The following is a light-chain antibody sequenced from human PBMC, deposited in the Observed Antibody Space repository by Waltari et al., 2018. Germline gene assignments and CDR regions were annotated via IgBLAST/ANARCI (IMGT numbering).Light chain of an antibody. Sequence: EIVLTQSPATLSLSPGERATLSCRASQSVNWYLAWYQQRPGQAPRLLIYDTSNRATGIPARFSGSGAETDFTLTISSLEPDDSAVYYCQQRRNWPLTVGGGTKVEIK. J-gene: IGKJ4*02. CDR3: QQRRNWPLT. V-gene: IGKV3-11*01. CDR1: QSVNWY. CDR2: DTS.